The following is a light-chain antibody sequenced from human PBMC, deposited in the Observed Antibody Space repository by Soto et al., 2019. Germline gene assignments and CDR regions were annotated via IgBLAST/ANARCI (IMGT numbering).Light chain of an antibody. CDR1: SSNIGAIYG. Sequence: QSVLTQPPSVSGAPGQRVTISCTGSSSNIGAIYGVHWYQQLPGTAPKLLIYVNTNRPSGVPDRFSASKSGTSASLAIAGLQAEDEADYYCQSYNDSLSAFVFGTGTKVTFL. V-gene: IGLV1-40*01. CDR2: VNT. CDR3: QSYNDSLSAFV. J-gene: IGLJ1*01.